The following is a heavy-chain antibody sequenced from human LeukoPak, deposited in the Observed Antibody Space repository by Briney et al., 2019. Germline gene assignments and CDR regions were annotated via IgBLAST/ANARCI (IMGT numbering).Heavy chain of an antibody. CDR2: VIGSGGST. V-gene: IGHV3-23*01. Sequence: GGSLRLSCAASGFTFTIYAMAWVRQAPGKGLEWVSSVIGSGGSTYYADSVKGRFTISRDNARNSLYLQMNSLRAEDTAVYYCARAIAAAGNFAFDIWGQGTMVTVSS. J-gene: IGHJ3*02. CDR3: ARAIAAAGNFAFDI. CDR1: GFTFTIYA. D-gene: IGHD6-13*01.